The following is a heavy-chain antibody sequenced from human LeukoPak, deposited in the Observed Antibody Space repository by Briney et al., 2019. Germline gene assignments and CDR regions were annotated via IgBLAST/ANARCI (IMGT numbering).Heavy chain of an antibody. J-gene: IGHJ4*02. V-gene: IGHV3-30*02. D-gene: IGHD2-2*01. CDR2: IRYDGSNE. CDR1: GFTFSNYG. CDR3: PGCTSRGGFEDY. Sequence: PGGSLRLSCAASGFTFSNYGMHWVRQAPGKGLEWVAFIRYDGSNEYYADSVKGRFTISRDNSKNTAYLQMNSLKTEDTAVYLLPGCTSRGGFEDYWGQGTLVTVSS.